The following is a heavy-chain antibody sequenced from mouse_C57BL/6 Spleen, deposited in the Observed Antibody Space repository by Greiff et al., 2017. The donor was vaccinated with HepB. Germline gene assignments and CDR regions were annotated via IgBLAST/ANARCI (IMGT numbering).Heavy chain of an antibody. J-gene: IGHJ1*03. D-gene: IGHD1-1*01. CDR2: ISSGGSYT. V-gene: IGHV5-6*01. CDR1: GFTFSGYS. CDR3: ARQITTVVERYFDV. Sequence: EVKLVESGGDLVKPGGSLKLSCAASGFTFSGYSMSWVRQTPDKRLEWVATISSGGSYTYYPDSVKGRFTISRDNAKNTLYLQMSSLKSEDTAMYYCARQITTVVERYFDVWGTGTTVTVSS.